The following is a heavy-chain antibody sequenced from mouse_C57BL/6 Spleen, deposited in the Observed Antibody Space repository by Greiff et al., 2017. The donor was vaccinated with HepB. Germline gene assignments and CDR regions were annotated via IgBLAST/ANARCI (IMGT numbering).Heavy chain of an antibody. CDR1: GFTFSSYA. D-gene: IGHD1-1*01. CDR3: TRVYYYGSRGDAMDY. CDR2: ISSGGDYI. Sequence: EVMLVESGEGLVKPGGSLKLSCAASGFTFSSYAMSWVRQTPEKRLEWVAYISSGGDYIYYADTVKGRFTISRDNARNTLYLQMSSLKSEDTAMYYCTRVYYYGSRGDAMDYWGQGTSVTVSS. J-gene: IGHJ4*01. V-gene: IGHV5-9-1*02.